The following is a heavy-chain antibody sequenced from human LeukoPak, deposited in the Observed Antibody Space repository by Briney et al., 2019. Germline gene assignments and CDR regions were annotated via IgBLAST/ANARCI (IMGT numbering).Heavy chain of an antibody. V-gene: IGHV3-7*01. Sequence: GGSLRLSCAASGVTFTTYWMSWVRQAPGKGLEWVDNIKQDGSGKYYVDSVKGRFIISRDNAISARDLQLNSLRAEDTAVYYCARGGGNFDYWGQGTLVTVSS. CDR3: ARGGGNFDY. CDR1: GVTFTTYW. D-gene: IGHD3-16*01. J-gene: IGHJ4*02. CDR2: IKQDGSGK.